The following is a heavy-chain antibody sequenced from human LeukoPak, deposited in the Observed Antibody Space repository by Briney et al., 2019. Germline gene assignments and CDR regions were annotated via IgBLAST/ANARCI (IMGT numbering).Heavy chain of an antibody. D-gene: IGHD3-9*01. J-gene: IGHJ3*02. Sequence: PGGTLRLSCAASGITFSSYGMSWVRQAPGKGLEWVSSISSTGGTTYYADSVKGRFTISRDNSKNTLYLQMNSLRAEDTAVYYCARGGRGVLRYFDWLLYPADAFDIWGQGTMVTVSS. CDR2: ISSTGGTT. V-gene: IGHV3-23*01. CDR1: GITFSSYG. CDR3: ARGGRGVLRYFDWLLYPADAFDI.